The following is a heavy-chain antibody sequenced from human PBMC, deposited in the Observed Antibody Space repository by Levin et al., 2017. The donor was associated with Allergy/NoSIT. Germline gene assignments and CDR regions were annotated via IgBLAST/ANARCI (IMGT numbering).Heavy chain of an antibody. CDR3: ARAGLYYYDSSGLLTYYFDY. J-gene: IGHJ4*02. CDR1: GFTFSSYW. Sequence: GGSLRLSCAASGFTFSSYWMHWVRQAPGKGLVWVSRINSDGSSTSYADSVKGRFTISRDNAKNTLYLQMNSLRAEDTAVYYCARAGLYYYDSSGLLTYYFDYWGQGTLVTVSS. CDR2: INSDGSST. V-gene: IGHV3-74*01. D-gene: IGHD3-22*01.